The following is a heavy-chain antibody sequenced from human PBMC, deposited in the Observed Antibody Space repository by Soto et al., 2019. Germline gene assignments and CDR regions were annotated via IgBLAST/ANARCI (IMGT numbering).Heavy chain of an antibody. CDR1: GYPFTTYG. V-gene: IGHV1-18*04. CDR3: ARENWNYDYYYGMDV. J-gene: IGHJ6*02. D-gene: IGHD1-1*01. Sequence: VAPVEVSCKASGYPFTTYGITWVRQAPGQGLEWLGWISAYTDNTNYAQNLQGRVTMTTDTSTSTAYMELRSLRSDDTAVYYCARENWNYDYYYGMDVWGQGTTVTVSS. CDR2: ISAYTDNT.